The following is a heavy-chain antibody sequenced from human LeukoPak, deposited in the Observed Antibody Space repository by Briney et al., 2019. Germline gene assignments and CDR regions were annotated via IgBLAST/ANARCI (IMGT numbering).Heavy chain of an antibody. J-gene: IGHJ4*02. Sequence: PGGPLRLSRAPSGFTFRRYSMSWVGPAPGKGLEWVSAISGMGGGTYYADSMKSRFTISRDNSKNTLYLQINSLRAEDTAVYYCAKGDCSSTSCYAPADYWGQGTLATVPS. CDR1: GFTFRRYS. V-gene: IGHV3-23*01. CDR2: ISGMGGGT. CDR3: AKGDCSSTSCYAPADY. D-gene: IGHD2-2*01.